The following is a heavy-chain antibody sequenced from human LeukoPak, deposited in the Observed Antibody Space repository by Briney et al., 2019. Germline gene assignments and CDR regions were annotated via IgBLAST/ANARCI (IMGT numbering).Heavy chain of an antibody. CDR1: GFTVSSNY. V-gene: IGHV3-66*01. CDR3: AREMSLGFGESPYFDY. D-gene: IGHD3-10*01. J-gene: IGHJ4*02. Sequence: GGSLRLSCAASGFTVSSNYMSWVRQAPGKGLEWVSVIYSGGSTYYADSVKGRFTISRDNSKNTLYLQMNSLRAEDTAVYYCAREMSLGFGESPYFDYWGQGTLVTVSS. CDR2: IYSGGST.